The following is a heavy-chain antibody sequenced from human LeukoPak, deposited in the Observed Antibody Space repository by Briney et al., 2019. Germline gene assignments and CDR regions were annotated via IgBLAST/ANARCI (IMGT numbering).Heavy chain of an antibody. CDR3: AKDTRGSYFDY. CDR1: GFTFSNFG. D-gene: IGHD3-16*01. J-gene: IGHJ4*02. Sequence: TGGSLRLSCAASGFTFSNFGMSWVRQGPGKGPEWVSSITGNDLSTYYADSVRGRFTISRDNSKNTLYLQMNSLRAEDTAVYYCAKDTRGSYFDYWGQGTLVTVSS. CDR2: ITGNDLST. V-gene: IGHV3-23*01.